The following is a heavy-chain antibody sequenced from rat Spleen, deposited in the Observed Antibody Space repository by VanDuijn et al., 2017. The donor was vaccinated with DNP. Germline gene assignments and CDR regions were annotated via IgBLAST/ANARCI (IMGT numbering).Heavy chain of an antibody. D-gene: IGHD1-10*01. CDR2: ISTGGGNT. Sequence: EVQLVESGGGLMQPGKSLKLSCAASGFPFSDYYMAWVRQAPTKGLEWVASISTGGGNTYYRDSVKGRFTISRDNAKSTLYLQMDSLRSEETATYYCARQGNNLYAMDAWGQGTSVTVSS. J-gene: IGHJ4*01. V-gene: IGHV5S11*01. CDR3: ARQGNNLYAMDA. CDR1: GFPFSDYY.